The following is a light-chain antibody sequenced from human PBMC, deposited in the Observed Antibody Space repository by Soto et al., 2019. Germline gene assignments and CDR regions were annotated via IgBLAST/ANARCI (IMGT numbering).Light chain of an antibody. CDR1: EDINSR. V-gene: IGKV1-12*01. Sequence: DIQMTQSPSSVSASVGDRVTISCRASEDINSRLAWYQQKPGNAPKLLIYAAFILQSGVPSRFSGYGSATDFTLTISSLQPEDFATYYCQQANSFPLTFGQGTRLEIK. CDR3: QQANSFPLT. J-gene: IGKJ5*01. CDR2: AAF.